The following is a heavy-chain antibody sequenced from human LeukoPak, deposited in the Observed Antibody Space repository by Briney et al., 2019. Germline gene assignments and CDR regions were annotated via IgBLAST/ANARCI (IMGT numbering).Heavy chain of an antibody. CDR1: GFTFSSYA. J-gene: IGHJ4*02. V-gene: IGHV3-23*01. CDR2: ISGSGGST. CDR3: AKGGDYGDYVDY. D-gene: IGHD4-17*01. Sequence: GGSLRLSCAASGFTFSSYAMSWVRQAPGKGLEWVSAISGSGGSTYYADSVKGRFTISRDNSKNTLYLQMNSRRAEDTAVYYCAKGGDYGDYVDYWGQGTLVTVSS.